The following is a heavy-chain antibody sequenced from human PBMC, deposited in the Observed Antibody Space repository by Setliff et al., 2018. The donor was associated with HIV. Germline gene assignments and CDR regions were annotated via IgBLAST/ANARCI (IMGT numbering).Heavy chain of an antibody. CDR2: IYYSGST. Sequence: SETLSLTCTVSGGSISSYYWSWIRQPPGKGLEWIGYIYYSGSTNYNPSLKSRVTISVDTSKNQFSLRLTYVTAADTALYYCARATGPTYYFDFWAQGTLVTVSS. CDR1: GGSISSYY. CDR3: ARATGPTYYFDF. J-gene: IGHJ4*02. V-gene: IGHV4-59*12.